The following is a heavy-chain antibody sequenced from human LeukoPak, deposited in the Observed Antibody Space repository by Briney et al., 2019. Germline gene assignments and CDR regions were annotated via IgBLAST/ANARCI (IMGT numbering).Heavy chain of an antibody. CDR3: ARHGSGSGTYYYFDY. CDR1: GGSVSSSSHY. CDR2: IYYSGSS. J-gene: IGHJ4*02. D-gene: IGHD3-10*01. V-gene: IGHV4-39*01. Sequence: PSETLSLTCTVSGGSVSSSSHYWGWIRQSPGQGLEWIGTIYYSGSSYYNPSLKSQVTISVDTSKDQFSLKLSAVTAADTAVYYCARHGSGSGTYYYFDYWGQGTLVTVSS.